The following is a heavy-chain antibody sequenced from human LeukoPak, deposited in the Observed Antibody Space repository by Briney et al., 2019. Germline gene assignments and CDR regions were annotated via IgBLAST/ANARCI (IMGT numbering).Heavy chain of an antibody. CDR3: ARRVKGRYYYGSGSYPRPYYYYYMDV. V-gene: IGHV4-39*07. CDR2: INHSGST. D-gene: IGHD3-10*01. CDR1: GGSISSSSYY. Sequence: SETLSLTCTVSGGSISSSSYYWGWIRQPPGKGLEWIGEINHSGSTNYNPSLKSRVTISVDTSKNQFSLKLSSVTAADTAVYYCARRVKGRYYYGSGSYPRPYYYYYMDVWGKGTTVTISS. J-gene: IGHJ6*03.